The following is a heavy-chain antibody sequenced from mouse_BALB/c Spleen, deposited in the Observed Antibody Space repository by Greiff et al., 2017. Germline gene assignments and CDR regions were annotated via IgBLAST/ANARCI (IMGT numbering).Heavy chain of an antibody. Sequence: DVKLVESGGGLVQPGGSRKLSCAASGFTFSSFGMHWVRQAPEKGLEWVAYISSGSSTIYYADTVKGRFTISRDNPKNTLFLQMTSLRSEDTAMYYCAREAYYGSSYDWYFDVWGAGTTVTVSS. CDR3: AREAYYGSSYDWYFDV. V-gene: IGHV5-17*02. J-gene: IGHJ1*01. CDR1: GFTFSSFG. D-gene: IGHD1-1*01. CDR2: ISSGSSTI.